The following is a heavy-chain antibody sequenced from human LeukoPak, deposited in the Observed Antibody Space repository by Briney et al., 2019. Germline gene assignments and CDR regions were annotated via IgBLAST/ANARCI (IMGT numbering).Heavy chain of an antibody. J-gene: IGHJ4*02. V-gene: IGHV3-66*01. CDR1: GFTVSSNY. CDR3: AREYYSSSWNY. CDR2: IYSGGST. D-gene: IGHD6-13*01. Sequence: PGGSLRLSCAASGFTVSSNYMSWVRQAPGKGLEWVSVIYSGGSTYYADSVKGRFTISRDSSKNTLYLQMNSLRAEDTAVYYCAREYYSSSWNYWGQGTLVTVSS.